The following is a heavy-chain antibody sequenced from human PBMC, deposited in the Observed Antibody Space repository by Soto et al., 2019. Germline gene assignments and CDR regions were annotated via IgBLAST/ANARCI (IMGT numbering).Heavy chain of an antibody. CDR2: VSGAGGST. V-gene: IGHV3-23*01. CDR1: GFTFRNYA. CDR3: AKGLLWSGYPDVLDV. Sequence: PGGSLRLSCAASGFTFRNYAMSWVRQAPGKGLEWVSTVSGAGGSTYYADSVKGRFTISRVSSKNTLSLQMNSLRAEDTAVYYCAKGLLWSGYPDVLDVWGQGTTVT. D-gene: IGHD3-3*01. J-gene: IGHJ6*02.